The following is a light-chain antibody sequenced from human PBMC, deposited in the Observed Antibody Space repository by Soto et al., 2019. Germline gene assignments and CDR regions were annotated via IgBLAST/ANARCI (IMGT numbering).Light chain of an antibody. Sequence: QSVLTQPPSASGSPGQSVTISCTGTSSDVGGYNYVSWYQQHPGKAPKLLIYEVSKRPSGVPDRFSGSKSGNTASLTVSGLQTEDEGDYYCSSYGGSNKRYVFGTGTRSPS. J-gene: IGLJ1*01. CDR2: EVS. V-gene: IGLV2-8*01. CDR3: SSYGGSNKRYV. CDR1: SSDVGGYNY.